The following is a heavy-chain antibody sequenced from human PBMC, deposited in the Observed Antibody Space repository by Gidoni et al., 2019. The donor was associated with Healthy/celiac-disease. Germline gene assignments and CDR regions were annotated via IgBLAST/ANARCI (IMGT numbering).Heavy chain of an antibody. V-gene: IGHV3-23*04. Sequence: EVQLVESGGGLVQPGGSLRLSCAASGFTLSSYAMSWVRQAQGKGLEWVSAIRGSGGSTYYADAVKRRFTISRDNSKNTLYLQRNSLRAEDTAVYYCAKDLGLKSVFDYWGQGTLVTVSS. CDR3: AKDLGLKSVFDY. J-gene: IGHJ4*02. D-gene: IGHD3-16*01. CDR1: GFTLSSYA. CDR2: IRGSGGST.